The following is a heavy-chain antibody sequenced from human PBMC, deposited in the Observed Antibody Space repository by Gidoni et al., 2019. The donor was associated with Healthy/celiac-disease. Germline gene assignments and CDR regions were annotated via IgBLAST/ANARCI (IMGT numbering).Heavy chain of an antibody. J-gene: IGHJ4*02. Sequence: QVQLVESGGGVVQPGRSLRLSCAASGFTFSSYGMHWVRQAPGKGLAWVAVISYDGSNKDYADSVKGRFTISRDNSKNTLYLQMNSLRAEDTAVYYCAKDGPYYYYDSSGYLDYWGQGTLVTVSS. CDR2: ISYDGSNK. D-gene: IGHD3-22*01. CDR3: AKDGPYYYYDSSGYLDY. CDR1: GFTFSSYG. V-gene: IGHV3-30*18.